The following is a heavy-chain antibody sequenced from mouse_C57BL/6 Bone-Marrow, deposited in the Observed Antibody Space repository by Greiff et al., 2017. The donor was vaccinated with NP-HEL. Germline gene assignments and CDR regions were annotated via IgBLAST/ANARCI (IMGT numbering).Heavy chain of an antibody. Sequence: VQGVESGPGLVAPSQSLSITCTVSGFSLTSYAISWVRQPPGKGLEWLGVIWTGGGTTYNSALKFRLSISKDNSKSQVFLKMNSLQTDDTARYYCARTLWYFDVWGTGTTVTVSS. V-gene: IGHV2-9-1*01. CDR1: GFSLTSYA. CDR3: ARTLWYFDV. J-gene: IGHJ1*03. CDR2: IWTGGGT.